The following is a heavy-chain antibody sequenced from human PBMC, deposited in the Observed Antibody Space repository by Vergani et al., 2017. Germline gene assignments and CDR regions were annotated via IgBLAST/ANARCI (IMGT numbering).Heavy chain of an antibody. CDR1: GFSFSNAW. V-gene: IGHV3-15*01. Sequence: VQLVESGGGVVQPGRSLRLSCAASGFSFSNAWMSWVRQAPGKGLEWVGRIKSKTDGGTTDYAAPVKGRFTISRDDSKNTLYLQMNSLRAEDTAVYYCAKARDPNCKGGNCYSYYYGLDLWGQGTTVTVSS. CDR3: AKARDPNCKGGNCYSYYYGLDL. CDR2: IKSKTDGGTT. D-gene: IGHD2-15*01. J-gene: IGHJ6*02.